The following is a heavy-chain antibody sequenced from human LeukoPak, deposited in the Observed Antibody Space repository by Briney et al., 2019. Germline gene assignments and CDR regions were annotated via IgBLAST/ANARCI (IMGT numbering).Heavy chain of an antibody. J-gene: IGHJ3*02. Sequence: GGSLRLSCAASGFTFSSYAMSWVRQAPGKGLEWVSAISGSSGSTYYADSVKGRFTISRDNSKNTLYLQMNSLRAEDTAVYYCAKEYSSGRGGPEAFDIWGQGTMVTVSS. D-gene: IGHD6-19*01. CDR1: GFTFSSYA. CDR2: ISGSSGST. V-gene: IGHV3-23*01. CDR3: AKEYSSGRGGPEAFDI.